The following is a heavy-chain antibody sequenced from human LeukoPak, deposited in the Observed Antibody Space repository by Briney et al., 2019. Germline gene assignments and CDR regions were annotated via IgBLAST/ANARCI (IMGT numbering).Heavy chain of an antibody. V-gene: IGHV4-39*01. J-gene: IGHJ6*02. CDR1: GGSISSSSYY. CDR2: IYYSGST. D-gene: IGHD6-19*01. Sequence: KPSETLSLTCTVSGGSISSSSYYWGWIRQPPGKGLEWIGSIYYSGSTYYNPSLKSRVTISVDTSKNQFSLKLSSVTAADTAVYYCARAGSGWYRNYYGMDVWGQGTTVTVSS. CDR3: ARAGSGWYRNYYGMDV.